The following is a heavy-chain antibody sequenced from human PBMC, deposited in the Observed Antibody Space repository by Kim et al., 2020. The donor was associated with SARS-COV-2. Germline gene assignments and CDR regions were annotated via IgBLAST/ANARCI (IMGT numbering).Heavy chain of an antibody. CDR3: ARGSAGNKVTASSSHFLDV. CDR2: INHSGRT. D-gene: IGHD2-21*02. V-gene: IGHV4-34*01. Sequence: SETLSLTCAVYGGSFSGFYWIWIRQPPGKGLEWFGEINHSGRTKYNPSLESRVTMSVDTRKNQFSLKVTSLTAADTAVYYCARGSAGNKVTASSSHFLDVWGKGTTVNVSS. CDR1: GGSFSGFY. J-gene: IGHJ6*04.